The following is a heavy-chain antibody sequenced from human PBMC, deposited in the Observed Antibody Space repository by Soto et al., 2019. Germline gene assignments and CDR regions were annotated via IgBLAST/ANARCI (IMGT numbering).Heavy chain of an antibody. CDR3: ARGTTVTTATAEHYQH. V-gene: IGHV1-8*01. CDR2: MNPNSGNT. CDR1: GYTFTSYD. D-gene: IGHD4-17*01. J-gene: IGHJ1*01. Sequence: QVQLVQSGAEVKKPGASVKVSCKASGYTFTSYDINWVRQATGQGLEWMGWMNPNSGNTGYAQKFQGRVTMTRNTSISTAYMELSSLRSEDTAVYYCARGTTVTTATAEHYQHWGQGTLVTVSS.